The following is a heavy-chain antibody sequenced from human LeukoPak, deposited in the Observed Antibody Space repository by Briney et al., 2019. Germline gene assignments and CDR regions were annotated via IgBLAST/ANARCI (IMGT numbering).Heavy chain of an antibody. Sequence: TGGSLRLSCAASGFTFDDYGMSWVRQGPEKGLEWVSGINRNGDSIGYADSVKGRFTIWRDNAKNSLYLQMNSLRAEDTALYHCARPMVRGDYYYGMDVWGQGTTVTVSS. V-gene: IGHV3-20*01. CDR1: GFTFDDYG. CDR2: INRNGDSI. CDR3: ARPMVRGDYYYGMDV. D-gene: IGHD3-10*01. J-gene: IGHJ6*02.